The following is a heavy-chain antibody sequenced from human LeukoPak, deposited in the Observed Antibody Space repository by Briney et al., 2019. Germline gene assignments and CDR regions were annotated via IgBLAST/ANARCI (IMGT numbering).Heavy chain of an antibody. CDR2: DGSYK. D-gene: IGHD3-10*01. J-gene: IGHJ4*02. CDR3: AKDSKRWKTYYYASGSYHFDY. CDR1: GFTFSNYA. V-gene: IGHV3-30*04. Sequence: GGSLRLSCAASGFTFSNYAIHWVRQAPGKGLEWVAYDGSYKSYADSVKGRFTISRDNSKNTLYLQMNSLRPEDTAVYYCAKDSKRWKTYYYASGSYHFDYWGQGTLVTVSS.